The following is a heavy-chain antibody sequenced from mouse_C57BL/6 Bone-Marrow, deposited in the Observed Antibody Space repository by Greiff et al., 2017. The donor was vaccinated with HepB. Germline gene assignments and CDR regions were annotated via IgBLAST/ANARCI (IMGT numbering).Heavy chain of an antibody. CDR3: AGSSAGSRSYAMYY. Sequence: VQLQQPGAELVRPGSSVKLSCKASGYTFTSYWMDWVKQRPGHSLEWIGNIYPSDSETNYNQKFKDKATLTVDKSSSTAYMQLSSLTSDDSAVYYCAGSSAGSRSYAMYYCGRGNSATLSS. CDR1: GYTFTSYW. J-gene: IGHJ4*01. CDR2: IYPSDSET. D-gene: IGHD6-1*01. V-gene: IGHV1-61*01.